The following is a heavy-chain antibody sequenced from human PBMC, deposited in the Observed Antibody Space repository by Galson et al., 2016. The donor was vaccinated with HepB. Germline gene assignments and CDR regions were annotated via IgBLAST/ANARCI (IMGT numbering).Heavy chain of an antibody. V-gene: IGHV4-39*02. J-gene: IGHJ6*04. CDR3: ARDGWLTGRGIRGGLDV. D-gene: IGHD5-24*01. CDR2: IYYAGVT. CDR1: GRSVSSGTYF. Sequence: SETLSLTCTVSGRSVSSGTYFWGWIRQPPGKGLEWIGMIYYAGVTHYNPSLESRVTISVDTSENQFSLRLSSLTAADTSVYYCARDGWLTGRGIRGGLDVWGSGTTVTVSS.